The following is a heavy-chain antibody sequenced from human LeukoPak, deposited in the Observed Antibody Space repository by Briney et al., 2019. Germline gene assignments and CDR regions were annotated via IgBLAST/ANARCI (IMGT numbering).Heavy chain of an antibody. Sequence: SETLSLTCSVSDGSINSYYWNWIRRPPGKGMEWIGYIYYNGNTNYSPSLKSRVTMSVDTSKNLFSLKVSSVTAADTAVYYCARGRSNYYGMDVWGQGTTVTVSS. CDR3: ARGRSNYYGMDV. V-gene: IGHV4-59*01. CDR1: DGSINSYY. D-gene: IGHD1-26*01. J-gene: IGHJ6*02. CDR2: IYYNGNT.